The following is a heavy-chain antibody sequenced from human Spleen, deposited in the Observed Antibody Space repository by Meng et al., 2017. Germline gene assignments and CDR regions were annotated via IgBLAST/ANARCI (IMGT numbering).Heavy chain of an antibody. CDR1: GFTSDDYA. J-gene: IGHJ4*02. CDR3: ARGTGVRGGDYYFDY. Sequence: SLKISCAASGFTSDDYAMNWVRQAPGKGLERVSGISWKSGSIGYADSVKGRFTISRDNAKNSLYLQMNSLRAEDTAVYYCARGTGVRGGDYYFDYWGQGTLVTVSS. D-gene: IGHD3-10*01. CDR2: ISWKSGSI. V-gene: IGHV3-9*02.